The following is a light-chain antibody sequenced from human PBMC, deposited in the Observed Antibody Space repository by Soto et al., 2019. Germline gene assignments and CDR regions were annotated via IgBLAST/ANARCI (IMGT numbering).Light chain of an antibody. J-gene: IGKJ1*01. V-gene: IGKV3-20*01. CDR3: LHYDSSVWT. CDR1: QSVSSNH. Sequence: EIVLTQSPGTLSLSPGERVTLSCRASQSVSSNHLNWYQQKPGQSPRLLIRAASNRAAGTPDSFSGSGSGTDFILTSSRLDTEDCAVYYSLHYDSSVWTFGQGTKVESK. CDR2: AAS.